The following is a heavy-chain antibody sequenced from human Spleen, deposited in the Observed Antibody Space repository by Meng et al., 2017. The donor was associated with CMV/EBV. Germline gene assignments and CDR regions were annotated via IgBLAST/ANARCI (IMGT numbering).Heavy chain of an antibody. CDR2: GDPEDGET. Sequence: KIACRGSGNTFSDYKMHWVQQAPGKGLQWMGLGDPEDGETSYAEKFQGRITISADTSTDTAYMELSSLRPEDTAVYYCVTAYEYLGYWGQGTLVTVSS. J-gene: IGHJ4*02. CDR3: VTAYEYLGY. D-gene: IGHD3-16*01. CDR1: GNTFSDYK. V-gene: IGHV1-69-2*01.